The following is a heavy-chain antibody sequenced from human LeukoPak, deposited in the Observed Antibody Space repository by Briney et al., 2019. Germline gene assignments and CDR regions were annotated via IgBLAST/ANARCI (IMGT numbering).Heavy chain of an antibody. V-gene: IGHV3-21*01. Sequence: GGSLRLSCTASGFTFSTYNMNWVRRAPGKGLEWVSSISTSSNYIYYADSVKGRFTISRDNAKNSLYLQMNSLRVEDTDVYYCARDVGASAPDAFDIWGQGTMVTVSS. J-gene: IGHJ3*02. D-gene: IGHD1-26*01. CDR2: ISTSSNYI. CDR3: ARDVGASAPDAFDI. CDR1: GFTFSTYN.